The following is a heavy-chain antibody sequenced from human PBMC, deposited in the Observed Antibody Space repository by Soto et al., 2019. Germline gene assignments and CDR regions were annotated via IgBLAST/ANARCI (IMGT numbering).Heavy chain of an antibody. D-gene: IGHD5-12*01. V-gene: IGHV3-23*01. CDR2: ISGSGGST. J-gene: IGHJ6*02. CDR1: GFTFSSYA. CDR3: AKDHGSGYDYGFYYYYGMDV. Sequence: GGSLRLSCAASGFTFSSYAMSWVRQAPGKGLEWVSAISGSGGSTYYADSVKGRFTISRDNSKNTLYLQMNSLRAEDTAVYYCAKDHGSGYDYGFYYYYGMDVWGQGTTVTVSS.